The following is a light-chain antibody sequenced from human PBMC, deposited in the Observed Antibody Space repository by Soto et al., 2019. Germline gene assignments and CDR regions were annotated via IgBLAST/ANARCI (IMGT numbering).Light chain of an antibody. J-gene: IGKJ1*01. CDR3: QQYNNWPWT. CDR1: PSVSSSY. CDR2: DAY. Sequence: EIVLTQSPGTPSFSPGERDTLSWRGSPSVSSSYLAWYQQKPGQAPRLLIYDAYNRATGIPARFSGSESGTETEFTLTISSLQSEDFTVYYCQQYNNWPWTFGQGTKVDIK. V-gene: IGKV3-15*01.